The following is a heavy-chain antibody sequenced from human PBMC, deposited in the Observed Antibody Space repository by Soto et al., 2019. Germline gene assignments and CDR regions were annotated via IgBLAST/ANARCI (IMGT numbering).Heavy chain of an antibody. J-gene: IGHJ4*02. Sequence: SCKASGYTFTSYAMHWVRQAPGQRLEWMGWINADSVKGRFTISRDNSKNTLYLQMNSLRAEDTAVYYCARDLYHYYDRYWGQGTLVTVSS. CDR1: GYTFTSYA. D-gene: IGHD3-22*01. CDR3: ARDLYHYYDRY. CDR2: INADS. V-gene: IGHV3-30*07.